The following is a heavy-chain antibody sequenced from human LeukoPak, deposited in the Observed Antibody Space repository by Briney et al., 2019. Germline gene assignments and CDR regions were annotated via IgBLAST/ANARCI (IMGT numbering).Heavy chain of an antibody. CDR1: GYTFTGYY. CDR3: ARDISGSYGY. V-gene: IGHV1-2*02. J-gene: IGHJ4*02. D-gene: IGHD1-26*01. CDR2: INPNSGGT. Sequence: ASVKVSCKASGYTFTGYYMHWVRQAPGQGLEWMGWINPNSGGTNYAQKFQGRVTMTRDTSISTAYMELSSLRSEDTAVYYCARDISGSYGYWGQGTLVTVSS.